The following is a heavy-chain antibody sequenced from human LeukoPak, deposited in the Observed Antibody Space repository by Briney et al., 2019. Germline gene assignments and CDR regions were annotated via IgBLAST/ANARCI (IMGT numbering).Heavy chain of an antibody. CDR2: ISHSGST. D-gene: IGHD2-2*01. CDR1: GGSFSGYY. J-gene: IGHJ4*02. CDR3: ARSLVVVPALDY. Sequence: SETLSLTCAVYGGSFSGYYWSWIRQPPGKGLEWIGEISHSGSTNYNPSLKSRVTISVDTSKNQFSLKLSSVTAADTAVYYCARSLVVVPALDYWGQGTLVTVSS. V-gene: IGHV4-34*01.